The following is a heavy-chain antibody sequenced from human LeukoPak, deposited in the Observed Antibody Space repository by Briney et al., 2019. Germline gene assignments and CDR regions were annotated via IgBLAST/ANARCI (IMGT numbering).Heavy chain of an antibody. CDR1: GFVFSKAS. Sequence: PGGSLRLSCAASGFVFSKASMSWVRQAPGKGLEWVANIKQDGSEKYYVDSVKGRFTISRDNAKNSLYLQMNSLRAEDTAVYYCARRVVVPAANLGYNWFDPWGQGTLVTVSS. CDR2: IKQDGSEK. J-gene: IGHJ5*02. D-gene: IGHD2-2*01. V-gene: IGHV3-7*01. CDR3: ARRVVVPAANLGYNWFDP.